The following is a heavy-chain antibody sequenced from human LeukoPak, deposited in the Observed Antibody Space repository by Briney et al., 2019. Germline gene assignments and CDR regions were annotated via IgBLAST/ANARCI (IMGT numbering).Heavy chain of an antibody. J-gene: IGHJ3*02. D-gene: IGHD7-27*01. Sequence: GGSLRLSCAASGFTFSSYGMHWVRQAPGKGLEGVAFIRYDGSNKYYADSVKGRFTISRDNSKNTLYLQMNSLRAEDTAVYYCAKDAGVAPGAFDIWGQGTMVTVSS. CDR1: GFTFSSYG. CDR3: AKDAGVAPGAFDI. CDR2: IRYDGSNK. V-gene: IGHV3-30*02.